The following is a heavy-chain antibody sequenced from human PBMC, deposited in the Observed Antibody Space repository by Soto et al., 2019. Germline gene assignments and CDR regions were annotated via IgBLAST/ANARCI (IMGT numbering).Heavy chain of an antibody. CDR3: ARSPPYDYVWGSYRYTSSVDYYFDY. J-gene: IGHJ4*02. CDR2: ISGSGGST. D-gene: IGHD3-16*02. V-gene: IGHV3-23*01. CDR1: GFTFSSYA. Sequence: EVQLLESGGGLVQPGGSLRLSCAASGFTFSSYAMSWVRQAPGKGLEWVSAISGSGGSTYYADSVKGRFTISSDNSKNTLYLQMNGLRAEDTAVYYCARSPPYDYVWGSYRYTSSVDYYFDYWGQGTLVTVAS.